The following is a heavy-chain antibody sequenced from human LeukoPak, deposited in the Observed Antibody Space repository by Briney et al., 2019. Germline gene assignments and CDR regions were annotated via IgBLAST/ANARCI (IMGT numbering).Heavy chain of an antibody. CDR3: AKDEFGSGWYGGFDD. J-gene: IGHJ4*02. CDR2: ISASGRDT. CDR1: GFIFRSYT. V-gene: IGHV3-23*01. Sequence: GGSLRLSCAASGFIFRSYTMTWVRQAPGKGLEWVSAISASGRDTYYADSVKGRFTISRDNSKSTLYLRMNSLRAEDTALYYCAKDEFGSGWYGGFDDWGQGTPVTVSS. D-gene: IGHD6-19*01.